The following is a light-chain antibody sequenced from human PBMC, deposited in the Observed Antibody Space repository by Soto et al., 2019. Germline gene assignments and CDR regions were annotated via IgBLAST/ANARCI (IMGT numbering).Light chain of an antibody. V-gene: IGLV2-14*03. CDR3: SSYTTSSTRV. J-gene: IGLJ1*01. CDR2: EVR. CDR1: SSDVGAYDF. Sequence: EPPAVTGPPAQSMPLFYTGTSSDVGAYDFVSWYQQHPDKAPKFMIYEVRNRPSGVSNRFSGSKSVNTATLTISGLQAEDEADYYCSSYTTSSTRVFGTGTKVTVL.